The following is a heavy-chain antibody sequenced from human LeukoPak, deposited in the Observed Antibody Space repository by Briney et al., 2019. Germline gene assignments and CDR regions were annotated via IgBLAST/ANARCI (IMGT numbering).Heavy chain of an antibody. CDR3: ARGVSSTWYDYYYGMDV. Sequence: PSETLSLTCTVSGGSISSYYWSWIRQPAGKGLEWIGRIYTSGSTNYNPSLKSRVTISVDSSKNQFSLKLNSVTAADTAVYFCARGVSSTWYDYYYGMDVWGQGTTVTVSS. CDR2: IYTSGST. CDR1: GGSISSYY. V-gene: IGHV4-4*07. D-gene: IGHD6-13*01. J-gene: IGHJ6*02.